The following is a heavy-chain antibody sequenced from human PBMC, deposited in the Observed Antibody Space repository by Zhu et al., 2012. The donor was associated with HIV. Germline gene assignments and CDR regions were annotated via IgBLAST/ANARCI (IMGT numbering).Heavy chain of an antibody. CDR3: ARDSYDSSGYSSFDY. J-gene: IGHJ4*02. D-gene: IGHD3-22*01. Sequence: EVQLVESGGGLVQPGGSLRLSCAASGFTFSSYAMHWVRQAPGKGLEYVSAISSNGGSTYYANSVKGRFTISRDNSKNTLYLQMGSLRAEDMAVYYCARDSYDSSGYSSFDYWAREPWSPSPQ. CDR1: GFTFSSYA. V-gene: IGHV3-64*01. CDR2: ISSNGGST.